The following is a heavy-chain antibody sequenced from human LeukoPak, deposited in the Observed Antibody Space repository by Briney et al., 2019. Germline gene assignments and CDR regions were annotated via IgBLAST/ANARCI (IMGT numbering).Heavy chain of an antibody. Sequence: SETLSLTCTVSGGSISSYYWSWIRQPPGKGLEWIGYIYYSGSTNYNPSLKSRVTISVDTSKNQFSLKLSSVTAADTAVYYCASSPDIVVVPAATDWYFDLWGRGTLVTVSS. CDR3: ASSPDIVVVPAATDWYFDL. V-gene: IGHV4-59*01. D-gene: IGHD2-2*01. J-gene: IGHJ2*01. CDR2: IYYSGST. CDR1: GGSISSYY.